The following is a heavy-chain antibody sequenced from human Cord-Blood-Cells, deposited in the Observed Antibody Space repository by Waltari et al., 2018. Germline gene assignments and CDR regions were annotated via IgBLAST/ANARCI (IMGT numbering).Heavy chain of an antibody. Sequence: QVQLVQAGAEVKKPGVSVKVSCMASGHPFTSYDINWVREGTGQGREWMGWMNPNSGNTGYAQKFQGRVTMTRNTSISTAYMELSSLRSEDTAVYYCARGDRGYSGYDWYFDLWGRGTLVTVSS. J-gene: IGHJ2*01. CDR3: ARGDRGYSGYDWYFDL. CDR1: GHPFTSYD. CDR2: MNPNSGNT. V-gene: IGHV1-8*01. D-gene: IGHD5-12*01.